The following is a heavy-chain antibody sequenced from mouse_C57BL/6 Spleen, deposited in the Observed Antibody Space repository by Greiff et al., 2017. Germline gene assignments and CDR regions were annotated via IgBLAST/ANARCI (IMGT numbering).Heavy chain of an antibody. CDR2: IYPGVGDP. Sequence: QVQLQQSGAELVKPGASVKISCKASGYAFSTYGMNWVQQRPGKGLEGFGQIYPGVGDPNDNGNFKGKATLTAYKSASTAYMQLSSLTSEDSAVYCCARGDYDYDGTWFAYWGQGTLVTVSA. CDR1: GYAFSTYG. CDR3: ARGDYDYDGTWFAY. V-gene: IGHV1-80*01. J-gene: IGHJ3*01. D-gene: IGHD2-4*01.